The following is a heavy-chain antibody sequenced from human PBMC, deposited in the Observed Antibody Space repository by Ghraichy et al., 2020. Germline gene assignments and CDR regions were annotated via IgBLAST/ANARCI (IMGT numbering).Heavy chain of an antibody. J-gene: IGHJ4*02. D-gene: IGHD1-26*01. CDR3: AKDKGPLLHLSDY. CDR2: ISGSGGST. Sequence: GGSLRLSCAASGFTFSSYAMSWVCQAPGKGLEWVSAISGSGGSTYYADSVKCRFTISRDNSKNTLYLQMNSLRAEDTAVYYCAKDKGPLLHLSDYWGQGTLVTVSS. V-gene: IGHV3-23*01. CDR1: GFTFSSYA.